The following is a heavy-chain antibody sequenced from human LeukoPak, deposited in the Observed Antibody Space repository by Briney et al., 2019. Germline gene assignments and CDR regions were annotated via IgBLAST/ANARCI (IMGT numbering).Heavy chain of an antibody. Sequence: SETLSLTCTVSGGSISSYYWSWIRQPPGKGLEWIGYIYYSGSTNYNPSLKSRVTISVDTSKNQFSLKLSSVTAADTAVYYCARARGVIIKGCDYWGQGTLVTVSS. V-gene: IGHV4-59*01. CDR2: IYYSGST. J-gene: IGHJ4*02. D-gene: IGHD3-10*01. CDR1: GGSISSYY. CDR3: ARARGVIIKGCDY.